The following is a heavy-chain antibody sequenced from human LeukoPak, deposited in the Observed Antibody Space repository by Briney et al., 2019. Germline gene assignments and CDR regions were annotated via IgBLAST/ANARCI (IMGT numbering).Heavy chain of an antibody. J-gene: IGHJ4*02. CDR3: ARGSGQQWLTHGGYYFDY. D-gene: IGHD6-19*01. V-gene: IGHV4-4*07. CDR1: GGSISSYY. Sequence: PSETLSLTCTVSGGSISSYYWSWIRQPAGKGLEWIGRIYTSGSTNYNPSLKSRVTMSVDTSKNQFSLKLSSVTAADTAVYYCARGSGQQWLTHGGYYFDYWGQGTLVTVSS. CDR2: IYTSGST.